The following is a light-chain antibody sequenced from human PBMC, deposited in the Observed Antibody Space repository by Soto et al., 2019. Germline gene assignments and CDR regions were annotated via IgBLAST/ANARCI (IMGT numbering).Light chain of an antibody. J-gene: IGKJ2*01. CDR1: QGISSY. CDR3: QQYYTYPQT. V-gene: IGKV1-8*01. Sequence: AILMTQSPSSFSASTGDRVTITCRASQGISSYLAWYQQKPGKAPKLLVYAASTLQYGVPSRFSGSGSGTDFTLTISCLQSEDFATYFCQQYYTYPQTFGQGTKLEIK. CDR2: AAS.